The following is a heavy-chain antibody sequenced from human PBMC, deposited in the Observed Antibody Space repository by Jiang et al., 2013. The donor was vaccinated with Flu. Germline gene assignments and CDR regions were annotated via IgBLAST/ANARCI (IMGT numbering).Heavy chain of an antibody. J-gene: IGHJ5*02. Sequence: GSGLVKPSQTLSLTCTVSGGSISSGGYYWSWIRQHPGKGLEWIGYIYYSGSTYYNPSLKSRVTISVDTSKNQFSLKLSSVTAADTAVYYCARGGQLAWLRFRENWFDPWGQGTLVTVSS. CDR2: IYYSGST. CDR1: GGSISSGGYY. V-gene: IGHV4-31*03. CDR3: ARGGQLAWLRFRENWFDP. D-gene: IGHD5-12*01.